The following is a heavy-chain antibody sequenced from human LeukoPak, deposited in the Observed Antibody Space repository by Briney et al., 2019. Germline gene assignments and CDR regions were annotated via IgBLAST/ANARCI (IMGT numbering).Heavy chain of an antibody. CDR1: RFAFSSYS. Sequence: GGSLRLSCEASRFAFSSYSMNWVRQAPGRGPEWVSLISTTSTSIYYADSVKGRFTVSRDNAKNSLYLQMNSPRAEDTAVYYCARGVGATHFDCWGQGTLVTVST. D-gene: IGHD1-26*01. J-gene: IGHJ4*02. V-gene: IGHV3-21*06. CDR3: ARGVGATHFDC. CDR2: ISTTSTSI.